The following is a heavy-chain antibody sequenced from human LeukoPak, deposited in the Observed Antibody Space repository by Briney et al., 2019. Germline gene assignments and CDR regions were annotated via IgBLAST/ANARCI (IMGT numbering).Heavy chain of an antibody. CDR3: ARDRVVTMGRNAFDI. CDR2: IYYSGNT. J-gene: IGHJ3*02. Sequence: PSETLSLTCTVSGGSISSSSYYWGWIRQPPGKGLEWIGSIYYSGNTYYNPSLKSRVTTSIDTSKNQFFLKLSSVTAADTAVYYCARDRVVTMGRNAFDIWGQGTMVTVSS. D-gene: IGHD3-3*01. CDR1: GGSISSSSYY. V-gene: IGHV4-39*07.